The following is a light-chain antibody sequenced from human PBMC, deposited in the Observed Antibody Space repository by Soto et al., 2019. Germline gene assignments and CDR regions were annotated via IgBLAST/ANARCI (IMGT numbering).Light chain of an antibody. Sequence: EIVLTQSPATLSLSPGEGATLSCRASQPISSHLAWYQQKPGQAPRLLIFDASNRATAIPARFSGSGSGTDFTLTISSLEPEDFVVYYCQQRANWPRTFGQGTKVEIK. J-gene: IGKJ1*01. CDR2: DAS. CDR3: QQRANWPRT. V-gene: IGKV3-11*01. CDR1: QPISSH.